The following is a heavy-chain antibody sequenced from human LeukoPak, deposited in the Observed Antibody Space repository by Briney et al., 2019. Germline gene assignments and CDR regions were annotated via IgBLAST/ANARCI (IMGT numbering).Heavy chain of an antibody. J-gene: IGHJ4*02. Sequence: GASVKVSCKASGYSFTDYYMHWVRQAPGQGLEWMGWINPNSGGTNYVQKFQGRVTMTRDTSISTAYMELSRLRSDDTAVYYCARERLTGLSPHTGTLVNWGQGTLVTVSS. CDR1: GYSFTDYY. D-gene: IGHD6-13*01. V-gene: IGHV1-2*02. CDR2: INPNSGGT. CDR3: ARERLTGLSPHTGTLVN.